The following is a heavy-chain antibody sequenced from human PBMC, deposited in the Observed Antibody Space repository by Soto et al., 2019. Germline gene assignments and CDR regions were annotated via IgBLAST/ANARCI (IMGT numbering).Heavy chain of an antibody. V-gene: IGHV4-59*01. D-gene: IGHD1-7*01. CDR1: GGSISSYY. J-gene: IGHJ6*02. Sequence: SETLSLTCTVSGGSISSYYWSWIRQPPGKGLEWIGYIYYSGSTNYNPSLKSRVTISVDTSKNQFSLKLSSVTAADTAVYYCARDSRNGTTEVHYYYGMDVWGQGTTVT. CDR3: ARDSRNGTTEVHYYYGMDV. CDR2: IYYSGST.